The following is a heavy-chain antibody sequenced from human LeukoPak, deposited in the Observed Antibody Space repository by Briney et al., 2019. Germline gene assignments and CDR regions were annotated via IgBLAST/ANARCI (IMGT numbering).Heavy chain of an antibody. Sequence: PGGSLRLSCAASGFTFSSYWMHWVRHAPGKGLVWVSRINSDGSNTFYADPVKGRFTISRDNAKNTVYLQMNSLRAEDTAVYYCASGRWSSIVGDYWGQGTLVTVSS. CDR1: GFTFSSYW. CDR2: INSDGSNT. V-gene: IGHV3-74*01. J-gene: IGHJ4*02. CDR3: ASGRWSSIVGDY. D-gene: IGHD1-26*01.